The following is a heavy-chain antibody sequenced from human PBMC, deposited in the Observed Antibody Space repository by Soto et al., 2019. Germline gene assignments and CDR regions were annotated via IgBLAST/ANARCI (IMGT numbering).Heavy chain of an antibody. CDR1: GGSISSYY. V-gene: IGHV4-59*12. Sequence: SETLSLTCTVSGGSISSYYWSWIRQPPGKGLEWIGHMSYSGSTNSNPSLKSRVTISVDTSKSQFSLRLTSVTAADTAVYFCARLDVSEHYFVYWGQGSLVTVAS. CDR3: ARLDVSEHYFVY. CDR2: MSYSGST. J-gene: IGHJ4*02.